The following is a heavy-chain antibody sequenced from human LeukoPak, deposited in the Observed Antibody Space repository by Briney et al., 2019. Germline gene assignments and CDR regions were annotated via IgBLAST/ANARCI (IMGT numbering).Heavy chain of an antibody. CDR1: GFTFSNYA. Sequence: GGSLRLSCAASGFTFSNYAMSWVRQAPGKGLEWVSAIRGSGGSTYYADSVKGRFTISRDNSKNTLYLQMNSLRAEDTAVYYCAKDRENIVATVQVGATTSNYYYYMDVWGKGTTVTASS. V-gene: IGHV3-23*01. D-gene: IGHD1-26*01. CDR2: IRGSGGST. J-gene: IGHJ6*03. CDR3: AKDRENIVATVQVGATTSNYYYYMDV.